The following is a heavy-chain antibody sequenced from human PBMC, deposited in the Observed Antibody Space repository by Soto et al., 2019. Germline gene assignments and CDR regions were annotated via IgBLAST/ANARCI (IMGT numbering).Heavy chain of an antibody. J-gene: IGHJ4*02. CDR2: INPSGGST. D-gene: IGHD6-6*01. Sequence: ASVKVSFKASGYTFPSYYMHWVRQAPGQGLEWMGIINPSGGSTSYPQKFQGRGTMTRDTSTSTVFMELDSLRSGDPAVYYCARVDEYSSSPFDYWGQGTLVTVSS. CDR3: ARVDEYSSSPFDY. CDR1: GYTFPSYY. V-gene: IGHV1-46*01.